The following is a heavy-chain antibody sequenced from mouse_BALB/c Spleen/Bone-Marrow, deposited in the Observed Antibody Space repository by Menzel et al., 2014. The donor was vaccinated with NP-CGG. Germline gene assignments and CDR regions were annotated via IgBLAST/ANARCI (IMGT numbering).Heavy chain of an antibody. CDR1: GYTFISHW. J-gene: IGHJ4*01. V-gene: IGHV1-7*01. CDR3: ARDYDYDGGYYAMDY. D-gene: IGHD2-4*01. Sequence: QVQLQQSGAELAKPGASVKMSCKSSGYTFISHWMHWVKQRPGQGLEWIGYINPITGYTEYNQKFKDKATLTADKSSSTAYMQLSSLTSEDSAVYYCARDYDYDGGYYAMDYWGQGTSVTVSS. CDR2: INPITGYT.